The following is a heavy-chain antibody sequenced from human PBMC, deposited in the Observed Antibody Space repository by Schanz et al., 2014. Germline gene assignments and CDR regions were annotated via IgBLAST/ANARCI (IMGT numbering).Heavy chain of an antibody. V-gene: IGHV3-15*01. CDR3: TTYCDGGCAIDN. D-gene: IGHD6-19*01. CDR1: GFTFSDAW. J-gene: IGHJ4*02. CDR2: IKSKTDGGTT. Sequence: EVQLVQSGGGLVQPGGSLKLSCAASGFTFSDAWMTWVRQAPGKGLEWVGRIKSKTDGGTTDYAAPVKGRFTISRDDSKNTLFLQMNSLKTEDTAVYYCTTYCDGGCAIDNWGQGALVTVSS.